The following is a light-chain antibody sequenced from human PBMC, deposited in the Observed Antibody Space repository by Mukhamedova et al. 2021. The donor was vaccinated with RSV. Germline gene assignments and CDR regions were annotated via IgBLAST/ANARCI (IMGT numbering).Light chain of an antibody. Sequence: LAWYQQKPGQAPRLLIYSATSRATGIPDRFSGSGSGTDFTLTITRLEPEDFAVYYRLQYGSSPFTFGQGTKLEI. J-gene: IGKJ2*01. CDR2: SAT. V-gene: IGKV3-20*01. CDR3: LQYGSSPFT.